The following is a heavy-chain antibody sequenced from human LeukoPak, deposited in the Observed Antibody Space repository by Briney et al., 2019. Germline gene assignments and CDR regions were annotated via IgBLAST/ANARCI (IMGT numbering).Heavy chain of an antibody. D-gene: IGHD6-13*01. CDR1: GFIFTTYA. CDR3: ARDWYSSSDPRYFDL. CDR2: ISSSSSTI. J-gene: IGHJ2*01. V-gene: IGHV3-48*02. Sequence: PGGSLRLSCAASGFIFTTYAMIWVRQAPGKGLEWVSYISSSSSTIYYADSVKGRFTISRDNAKNSLYLQMNSLRDEDTAVYYCARDWYSSSDPRYFDLWGRGTLVTVSS.